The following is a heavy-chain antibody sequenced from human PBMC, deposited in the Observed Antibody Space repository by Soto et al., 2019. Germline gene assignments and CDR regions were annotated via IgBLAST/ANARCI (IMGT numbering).Heavy chain of an antibody. CDR2: IHCDDSDT. J-gene: IGHJ4*02. CDR3: VRYDGKTLDY. V-gene: IGHV5-51*01. D-gene: IGHD3-10*01. Sequence: DVQLVQSGAAVKKPGESLRISCKGSGYTFSSYWIGWVRQMSGKGLEWMGIIHCDDSDTEYSPSFEGQVTISADKSISTAYLQWRSLRASDTATYYCVRYDGKTLDYWGQGTLVTVSS. CDR1: GYTFSSYW.